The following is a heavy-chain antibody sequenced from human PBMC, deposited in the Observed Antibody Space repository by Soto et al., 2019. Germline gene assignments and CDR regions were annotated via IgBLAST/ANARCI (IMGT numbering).Heavy chain of an antibody. CDR3: ARPGQPRETGYQYVLDV. V-gene: IGHV1-46*01. CDR2: INPSGGST. CDR1: GYTFTNYY. Sequence: ASVKVSCKASGYTFTNYYIHWVRQAPGHGLEWMAIINPSGGSTDYAQKFQDRVTLTRDTYTRTVQRELSSRRSEDTAGYYCARPGQPRETGYQYVLDVWGQGTTVTVSS. J-gene: IGHJ6*02. D-gene: IGHD5-12*01.